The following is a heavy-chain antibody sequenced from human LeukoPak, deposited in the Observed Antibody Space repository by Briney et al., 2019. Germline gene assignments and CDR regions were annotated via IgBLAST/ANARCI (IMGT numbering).Heavy chain of an antibody. J-gene: IGHJ6*03. CDR2: TSYDGNNK. CDR1: GFPFSRNV. CDR3: ARGGIPTGPYYYFYYMDV. D-gene: IGHD3-10*01. Sequence: GGSLTLSCAASGFPFSRNVMHWVRQAPGKGLEWVALTSYDGNNKFYADSVKGRFTISRDNSRNTLYLQMNSLRGEDAAVYSCARGGIPTGPYYYFYYMDVWGKGTAVTVSS. V-gene: IGHV3-30*01.